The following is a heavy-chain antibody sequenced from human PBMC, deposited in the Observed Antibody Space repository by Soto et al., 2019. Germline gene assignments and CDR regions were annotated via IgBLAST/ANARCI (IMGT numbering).Heavy chain of an antibody. CDR3: AKSDYDYVWGTYRKIDF. CDR1: GFTFNNYA. Sequence: PGGSLRLSCAASGFTFNNYAMSWVRQAAGKGLDWVSGISGSGRTTYYSDSATGRFTISRDNSENTLYLQMNSLRVEDTAIYYCAKSDYDYVWGTYRKIDFWGQGTLVTVSS. J-gene: IGHJ4*02. CDR2: ISGSGRTT. V-gene: IGHV3-23*01. D-gene: IGHD3-16*01.